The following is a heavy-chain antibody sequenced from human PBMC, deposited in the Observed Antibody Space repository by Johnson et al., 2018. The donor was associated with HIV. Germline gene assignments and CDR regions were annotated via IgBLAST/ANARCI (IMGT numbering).Heavy chain of an antibody. J-gene: IGHJ3*02. CDR2: INWNDGST. D-gene: IGHD2-15*01. V-gene: IGHV3-20*04. Sequence: VQLVESGGGVVRPGGSLRLSCAASGLTFDDHGMSWVRQAPGKGLEWVSGINWNDGSTGYADSVKGRFTISRDNAKNSLYLQMNSLRAEDTAVYYCARDPFTPAGSDAFDIWGQGTMVTVSS. CDR3: ARDPFTPAGSDAFDI. CDR1: GLTFDDHG.